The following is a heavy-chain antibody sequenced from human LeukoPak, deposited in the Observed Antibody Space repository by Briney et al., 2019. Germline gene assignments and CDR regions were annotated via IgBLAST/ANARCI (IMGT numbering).Heavy chain of an antibody. V-gene: IGHV1-69*13. CDR2: IIPIFGTA. J-gene: IGHJ4*02. CDR3: ARSLTDYYFDY. Sequence: ASVKVSCKASGYTFSTHGISWVRQAPGQGLEWMGGIIPIFGTANYAQKFQGRVTITADESTSTAYMELSSLRSEDTAVYYCARSLTDYYFDYWGQGTLVTVSS. CDR1: GYTFSTHG. D-gene: IGHD3-9*01.